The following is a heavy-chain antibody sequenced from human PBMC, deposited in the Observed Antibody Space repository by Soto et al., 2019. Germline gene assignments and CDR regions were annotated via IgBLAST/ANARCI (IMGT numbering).Heavy chain of an antibody. J-gene: IGHJ4*02. CDR2: ISYDGSNK. CDR1: GFTFSSYG. V-gene: IGHV3-30*18. CDR3: AKDNGDYVYGY. Sequence: GGSLRLSCAASGFTFSSYGMHWVRQAPGKGLEWVAVISYDGSNKYYADSVKGRFTISRDNSKNTLYLQMNSLRAEDTAVYYRAKDNGDYVYGYWGQGTLVTVSS. D-gene: IGHD4-17*01.